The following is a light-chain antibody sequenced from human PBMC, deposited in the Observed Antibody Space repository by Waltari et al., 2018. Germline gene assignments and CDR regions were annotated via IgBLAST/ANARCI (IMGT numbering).Light chain of an antibody. CDR3: QKYGTLPAT. CDR2: DAS. Sequence: EIVLTQSPGTLSLSPGERATLSCRASQSVSRNLAWYQQKPGQPPRLLIYDASTRATGIPDRFSGSGSGTDFSLTISRLEPEDFAVYYCQKYGTLPATFGQGTKVEIK. V-gene: IGKV3-20*01. J-gene: IGKJ1*01. CDR1: QSVSRN.